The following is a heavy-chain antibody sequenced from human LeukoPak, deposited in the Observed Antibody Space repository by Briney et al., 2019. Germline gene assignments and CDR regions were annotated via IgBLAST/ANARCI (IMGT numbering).Heavy chain of an antibody. CDR2: IKQDGSEK. D-gene: IGHD5-12*01. V-gene: IGHV3-7*03. J-gene: IGHJ3*02. Sequence: GGSLRLSCAASGFTFSSYWMSWVRQAPGKGLEWVANIKQDGSEKYYVDSVKGRLTISRDNAKNSLYLQMNSLRAEDTAAYYCATANSGYGTGAFDIWGQGTMVTVSS. CDR3: ATANSGYGTGAFDI. CDR1: GFTFSSYW.